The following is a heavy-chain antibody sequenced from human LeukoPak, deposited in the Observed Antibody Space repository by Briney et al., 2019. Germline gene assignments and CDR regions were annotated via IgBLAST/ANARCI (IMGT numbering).Heavy chain of an antibody. CDR2: IDPSDSYT. J-gene: IGHJ5*02. CDR3: ARQYCSGGSCYSWYWFDP. V-gene: IGHV5-10-1*01. D-gene: IGHD2-15*01. Sequence: PGESLQISCKGSGYSFTSYWISWVRQMPGKGLEWMGRIDPSDSYTNYSPSFQGHVTISADKSISTAYLQWSSLKASDTAMYYCARQYCSGGSCYSWYWFDPWGQGTLVTVSS. CDR1: GYSFTSYW.